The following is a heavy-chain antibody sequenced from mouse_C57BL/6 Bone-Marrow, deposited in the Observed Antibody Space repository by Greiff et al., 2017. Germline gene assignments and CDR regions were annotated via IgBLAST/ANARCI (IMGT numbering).Heavy chain of an antibody. J-gene: IGHJ4*01. V-gene: IGHV10-1*01. D-gene: IGHD2-3*01. CDR1: GFSFNTYA. CDR3: VRGRDGYPLYAMDY. Sequence: EVKLMESGGGLVQPKGSLKLSCAASGFSFNTYAMNWVRQAPGKGLEWVARIRSKSNNYATYYADSVKDRFTISRDDSESMLYLQMNNLKTEDAAMDYCVRGRDGYPLYAMDYWGQGTSVTVSS. CDR2: IRSKSNNYAT.